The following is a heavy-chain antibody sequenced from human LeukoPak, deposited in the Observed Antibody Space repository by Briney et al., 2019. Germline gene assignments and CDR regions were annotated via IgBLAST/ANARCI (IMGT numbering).Heavy chain of an antibody. D-gene: IGHD3-10*01. Sequence: SETLSLTCTVSGGSISSGGYYWSWIRQHPGKGLGWIGYIYYSGSTYYNPSLKSRVTISVDTSKNQFSLKLSSVTAADTAVYYCARSVYYYGSGSYRTGVDSWGQGTLVTVSS. CDR2: IYYSGST. J-gene: IGHJ4*02. V-gene: IGHV4-31*03. CDR3: ARSVYYYGSGSYRTGVDS. CDR1: GGSISSGGYY.